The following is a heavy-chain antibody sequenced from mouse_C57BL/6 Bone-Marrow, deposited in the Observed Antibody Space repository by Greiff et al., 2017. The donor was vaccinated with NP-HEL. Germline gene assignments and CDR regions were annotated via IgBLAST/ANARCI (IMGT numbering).Heavy chain of an antibody. Sequence: QVQLKQSGPELVKPGASVKISCKASGYTFTDYYINWVKQRPGQGLEWIGWIFPGSGSTYYNEKFKGKATLTVDKSSSTAYMLLSSLTSEDSAVYFCQAYDGYLLYAMDYWGQGTSVTVSS. V-gene: IGHV1-75*01. CDR2: IFPGSGST. J-gene: IGHJ4*01. CDR3: QAYDGYLLYAMDY. D-gene: IGHD2-3*01. CDR1: GYTFTDYY.